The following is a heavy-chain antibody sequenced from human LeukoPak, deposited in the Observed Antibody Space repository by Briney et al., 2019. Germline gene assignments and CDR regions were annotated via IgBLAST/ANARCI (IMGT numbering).Heavy chain of an antibody. D-gene: IGHD1-26*01. V-gene: IGHV3-66*01. CDR2: IYSVGST. Sequence: SGGSLRLSCAASGFTVSSNYMSWVRQAPGKGLEWVSIIYSVGSTYYADSVKGRFTISRDNSKNTLYLQMNSLRAEDTAMYYCARGEARAFDYWGQGTLVTVSS. J-gene: IGHJ4*02. CDR3: ARGEARAFDY. CDR1: GFTVSSNY.